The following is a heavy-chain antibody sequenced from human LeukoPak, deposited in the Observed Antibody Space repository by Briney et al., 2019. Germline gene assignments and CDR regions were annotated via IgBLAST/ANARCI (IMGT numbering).Heavy chain of an antibody. D-gene: IGHD2-2*01. CDR1: RYTFTDYY. Sequence: ASVRVSCKASRYTFTDYYMRWVRQAPGQGLEWMGWINPNSGGTNYAQKFQGRVTMTRDTSISTAYMELSRLRSDDTAVYYCARGGWNLGYCSSSSCLDWFDPWGQGTLVTVSS. CDR3: ARGGWNLGYCSSSSCLDWFDP. CDR2: INPNSGGT. V-gene: IGHV1-2*02. J-gene: IGHJ5*02.